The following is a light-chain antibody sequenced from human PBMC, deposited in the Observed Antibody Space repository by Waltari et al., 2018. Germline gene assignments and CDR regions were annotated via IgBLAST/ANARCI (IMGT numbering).Light chain of an antibody. Sequence: DIRMTQSPSSLSASVGERVSFTCQASQDIVTFLAWYQQKPGKAPKLLISDASYLETVVPSRFSGSGSCADFTVTISNLQPEDIATYYCQQYDSLPYTFGQGTKLEIK. CDR3: QQYDSLPYT. CDR2: DAS. CDR1: QDIVTF. V-gene: IGKV1-33*01. J-gene: IGKJ2*01.